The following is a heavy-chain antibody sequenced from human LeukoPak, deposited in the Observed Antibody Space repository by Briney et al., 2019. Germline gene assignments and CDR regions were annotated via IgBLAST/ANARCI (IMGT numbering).Heavy chain of an antibody. V-gene: IGHV1-18*04. D-gene: IGHD2-15*01. J-gene: IGHJ4*02. CDR2: ISAYNGNT. CDR3: ARDPVGVVDY. CDR1: GYTFTSYC. Sequence: ASVKVSCKASGYTFTSYCISWVRQAPGQGLEWMGWISAYNGNTNYAQKLQGRVTMTTVTSTSTAYMELRSLRSVDTAVNYSARDPVGVVDYWRQGALVTVSS.